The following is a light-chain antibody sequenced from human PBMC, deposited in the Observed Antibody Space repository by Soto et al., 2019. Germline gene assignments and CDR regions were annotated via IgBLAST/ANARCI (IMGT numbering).Light chain of an antibody. CDR3: SSYTSSSIDYV. CDR1: SSDVGGYNY. V-gene: IGLV2-14*01. Sequence: QSVLTQPASVSGSTGRSITISCTGSSSDVGGYNYVSWYQQHPGKAPKLMIYEVSNRPSGVSNRFSGSKSGNTASLTISGLQAEDEAYYYCSSYTSSSIDYVFGTGTKLTVL. J-gene: IGLJ1*01. CDR2: EVS.